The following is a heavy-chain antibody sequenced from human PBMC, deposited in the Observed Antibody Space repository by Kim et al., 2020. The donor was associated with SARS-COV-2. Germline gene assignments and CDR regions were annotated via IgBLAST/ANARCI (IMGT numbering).Heavy chain of an antibody. D-gene: IGHD4-17*01. CDR2: IGGSGSAT. V-gene: IGHV3-23*01. J-gene: IGHJ2*01. CDR3: AKDREDSTVTTTPGSTWYLDL. CDR1: GFTFSNYA. Sequence: GGSLRLSCAASGFTFSNYAMSWVRQAPGKGLEWVSTIGGSGSATYYADSMKGRFTISRDNPKKMVYLQMDSLRAEDTAVYYCAKDREDSTVTTTPGSTWYLDLWGRGTLVTVSS.